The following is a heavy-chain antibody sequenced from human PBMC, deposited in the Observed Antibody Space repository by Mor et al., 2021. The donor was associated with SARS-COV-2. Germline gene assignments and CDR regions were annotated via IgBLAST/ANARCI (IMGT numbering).Heavy chain of an antibody. V-gene: IGHV3-15*01. Sequence: EGGAADYAAPVKGRFTLSRDDSKNTLYVEMNSLKIEDTAVYYCTFRMTATSRLYDYWGQGALVTVSS. J-gene: IGHJ4*02. D-gene: IGHD2-21*02. CDR3: TFRMTATSRLYDY. CDR2: EGGAA.